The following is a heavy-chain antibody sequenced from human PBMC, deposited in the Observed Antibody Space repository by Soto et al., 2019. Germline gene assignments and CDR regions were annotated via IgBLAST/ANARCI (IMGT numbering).Heavy chain of an antibody. CDR1: GGSVSSRDYF. Sequence: PSATLSLTCTFSGGSVSSRDYFWNWIRQFPGKGLEWIGYIYYSGSTYYNPSLASRVTMLVDTSKSQFSLQLTSVTAADTAVYFCARGGISARRNIHPDYWGQGNLVTVSS. J-gene: IGHJ4*02. CDR2: IYYSGST. D-gene: IGHD6-6*01. CDR3: ARGGISARRNIHPDY. V-gene: IGHV4-31*03.